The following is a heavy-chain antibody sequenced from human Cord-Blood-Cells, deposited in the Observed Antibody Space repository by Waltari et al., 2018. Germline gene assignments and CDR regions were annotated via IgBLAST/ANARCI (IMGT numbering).Heavy chain of an antibody. CDR3: AKGLPNAYDAFDI. J-gene: IGHJ3*02. CDR1: GFTFSSYA. CDR2: ISGGGGST. V-gene: IGHV3-23*01. Sequence: EVQLLESGGGLVQPGGSLRLSCAASGFTFSSYAMSWVRQAPGKGLEWVSAISGGGGSTYDADSVKGRFTISRDNSKNTLYLQMNSLRAEDTAVYYCAKGLPNAYDAFDIWGQGTMVTVSS.